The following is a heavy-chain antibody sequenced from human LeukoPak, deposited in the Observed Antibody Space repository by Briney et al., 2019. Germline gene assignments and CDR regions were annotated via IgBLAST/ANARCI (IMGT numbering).Heavy chain of an antibody. CDR3: ARVPYYYDSSGIHT. D-gene: IGHD3-22*01. V-gene: IGHV4-34*01. J-gene: IGHJ5*02. Sequence: SETLSLTCAVYGGSFSGYYRSWIRQPPGKGLEWIGEINHSGSTNYNPSLKSRVTISVDTSKNQFSLKLSSVTAADTAVYYCARVPYYYDSSGIHTWGQGTLVTVSS. CDR2: INHSGST. CDR1: GGSFSGYY.